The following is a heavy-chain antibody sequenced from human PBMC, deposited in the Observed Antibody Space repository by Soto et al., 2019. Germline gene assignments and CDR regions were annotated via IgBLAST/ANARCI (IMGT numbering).Heavy chain of an antibody. D-gene: IGHD6-19*01. Sequence: EVQLVESGGGLVKPGGSLRLSCAASGFTFSNAWMNWVRQAPGKVLEWVGRIKSKTDGGTTDYAAHVKGRFTISRDDSKNTLYLQMNSLKPEDTAVYYCTTVGGWYVYYYYYGMDVWGQGTTVTVSS. J-gene: IGHJ6*02. CDR3: TTVGGWYVYYYYYGMDV. CDR2: IKSKTDGGTT. CDR1: GFTFSNAW. V-gene: IGHV3-15*07.